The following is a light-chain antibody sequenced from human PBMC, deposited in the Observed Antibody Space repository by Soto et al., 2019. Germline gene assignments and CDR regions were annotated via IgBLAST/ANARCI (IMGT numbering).Light chain of an antibody. J-gene: IGKJ1*01. V-gene: IGKV3-15*01. CDR2: GAS. CDR1: QSVSSN. CDR3: QQYNNWPWT. Sequence: VITQSPATLSVSPVGRATLSCRASQSVSSNLAWYQQKPGQAPRLLIYGASTRATGIPARFSGSGSGTEFTLTISSLQSEDFAVYYCQQYNNWPWTFGQGTKVDIK.